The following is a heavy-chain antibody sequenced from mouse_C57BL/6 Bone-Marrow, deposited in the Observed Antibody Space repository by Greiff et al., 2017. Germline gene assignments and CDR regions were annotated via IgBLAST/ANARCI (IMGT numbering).Heavy chain of an antibody. Sequence: EVQLQQSGAELVRPGASVKLSCTASGFNIKDYYLHWVKQRPEQGLEWIGRIDPEDGDTEYAPQFQGKATMTADTSANTAYLQLSSLTSEDTAVYYCTTWGWLLLCWDFDGWGTGTTVTVSS. D-gene: IGHD2-3*01. CDR2: IDPEDGDT. CDR3: TTWGWLLLCWDFDG. CDR1: GFNIKDYY. V-gene: IGHV14-1*01. J-gene: IGHJ1*03.